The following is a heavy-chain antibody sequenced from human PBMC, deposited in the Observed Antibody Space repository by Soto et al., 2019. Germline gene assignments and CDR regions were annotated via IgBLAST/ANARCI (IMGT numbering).Heavy chain of an antibody. D-gene: IGHD5-12*01. Sequence: GLEWMGWINPNSGGTNYAQKFQGRVTMTRDTSISTAYMELSRLRSDDTAVYYCARENIVFFFKQKAAYEFD. CDR3: ARENIVFFFKQKAAYEFD. V-gene: IGHV1-2*02. J-gene: IGHJ5*02. CDR2: INPNSGGT.